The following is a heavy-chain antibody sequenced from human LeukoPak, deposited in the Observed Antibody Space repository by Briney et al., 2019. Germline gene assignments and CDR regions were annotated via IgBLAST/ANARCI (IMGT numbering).Heavy chain of an antibody. Sequence: GASVKVSCKASGYTFTSSAISWVRQAPGQGLEWMGWINTYNGNTNYAQKLQGRVTMTTDTPTSTAYMELRSLRSDDTAVYYCARDEQWLVPISRPFYGMDVWGQGTTVTVSS. CDR3: ARDEQWLVPISRPFYGMDV. V-gene: IGHV1-18*01. D-gene: IGHD6-19*01. J-gene: IGHJ6*02. CDR2: INTYNGNT. CDR1: GYTFTSSA.